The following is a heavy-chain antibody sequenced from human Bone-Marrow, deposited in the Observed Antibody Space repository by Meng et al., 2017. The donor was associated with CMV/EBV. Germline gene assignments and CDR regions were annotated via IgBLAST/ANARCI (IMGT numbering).Heavy chain of an antibody. CDR1: GFTVSSNY. D-gene: IGHD2-2*01. Sequence: GESLKISCAASGFTVSSNYMSWVRQAPGKGLEWVSVIYSGGSTYYADSVKGRFTISRDNSKNTLYLQMNSLRAEDTAVYYCARVTVCSSTSCSDYWGQGTLVTVSS. CDR3: ARVTVCSSTSCSDY. CDR2: IYSGGST. V-gene: IGHV3-53*01. J-gene: IGHJ4*02.